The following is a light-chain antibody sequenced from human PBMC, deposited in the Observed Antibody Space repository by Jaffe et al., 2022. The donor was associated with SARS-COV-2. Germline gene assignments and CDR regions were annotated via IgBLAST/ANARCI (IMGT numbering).Light chain of an antibody. CDR3: SSYAGSFTFI. Sequence: QSALTQPRSVSGFPGQSVTISCTGTSSDVGVYNHVSWYQQYPGKAPKLLIFDVTRRPSGVPDRFSGSRSGNTASLTISGLQAEDEADYHCSSYAGSFTFIFGTGTKVTVL. CDR2: DVT. J-gene: IGLJ1*01. V-gene: IGLV2-11*01. CDR1: SSDVGVYNH.